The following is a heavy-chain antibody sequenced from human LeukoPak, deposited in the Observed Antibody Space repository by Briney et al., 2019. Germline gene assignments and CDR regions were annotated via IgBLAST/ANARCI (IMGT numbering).Heavy chain of an antibody. CDR1: GFTFSSYS. CDR3: ARAGPTMVRGVGYDY. J-gene: IGHJ4*02. V-gene: IGHV3-21*01. Sequence: GGSLRLSCAASGFTFSSYSINWVREAPGEGLEWGSSISSSSSYIYYADSVKGRFTISRDNATNSLYLQMNSLRAEDTAVYYCARAGPTMVRGVGYDYWGQGTLVTVSS. D-gene: IGHD3-10*01. CDR2: ISSSSSYI.